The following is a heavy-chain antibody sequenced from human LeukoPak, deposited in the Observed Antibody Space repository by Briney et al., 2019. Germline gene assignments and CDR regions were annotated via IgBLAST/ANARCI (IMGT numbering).Heavy chain of an antibody. CDR1: EYTLSGHY. Sequence: ASVKVSCKASEYTLSGHYIHWVRQAPGQGLEWMGLINPNSGGTNYAQKFQGRVAMTRDTSISTAYMELSSLRSDDTAVYYCARDLEGYHYGSGNYPQWGQGTLVTVSS. CDR2: INPNSGGT. V-gene: IGHV1-2*02. J-gene: IGHJ4*02. D-gene: IGHD3-10*01. CDR3: ARDLEGYHYGSGNYPQ.